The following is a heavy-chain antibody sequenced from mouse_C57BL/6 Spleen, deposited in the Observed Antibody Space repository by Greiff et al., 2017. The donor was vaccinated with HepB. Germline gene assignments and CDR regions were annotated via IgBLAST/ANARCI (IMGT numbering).Heavy chain of an antibody. CDR2: IDPSDSYT. J-gene: IGHJ3*01. CDR1: GYTFTSYW. Sequence: QVQLKESGAELVMPGASVKLSCKASGYTFTSYWMHWVKQRPGQGLEWIGEIDPSDSYTNYNQKFTGKSTLTVDNSSSTAYMQRSSLTSEDSAVYYCARRDYYGSSYVNWFAYWGQGTLVTVSA. V-gene: IGHV1-69*01. CDR3: ARRDYYGSSYVNWFAY. D-gene: IGHD1-1*01.